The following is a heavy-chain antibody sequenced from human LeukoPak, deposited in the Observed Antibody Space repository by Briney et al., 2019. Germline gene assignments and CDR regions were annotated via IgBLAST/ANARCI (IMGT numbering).Heavy chain of an antibody. CDR2: IYYSGST. V-gene: IGHV4-59*11. J-gene: IGHJ4*02. D-gene: IGHD2-2*01. CDR3: ARDSDCCSSTSCYLAFRD. Sequence: SETLSLTCTVSGGSISSHYWSWIRQPPGKGLEWIGYIYYSGSTNYNPSLKSRVTISVDTSKNQFSLKLSSVTAADTAVYYCARDSDCCSSTSCYLAFRDWGQGTLVTVSS. CDR1: GGSISSHY.